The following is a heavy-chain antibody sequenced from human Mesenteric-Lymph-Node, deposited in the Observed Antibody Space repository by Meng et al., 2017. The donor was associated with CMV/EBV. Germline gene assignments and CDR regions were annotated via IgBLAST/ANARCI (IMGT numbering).Heavy chain of an antibody. CDR3: ARVPPGGGGYYFDY. CDR2: IKQDGSEK. V-gene: IGHV3-7*01. CDR1: RFMFSNYW. J-gene: IGHJ4*02. D-gene: IGHD2-21*01. Sequence: GESLKISCVASRFMFSNYWMSWVRQAPGKGLEWVANIKQDGSEKYYVDSVKGRFTISRDNAKNSLYLQMNNLRAEDTAVYYCARVPPGGGGYYFDYWGQGTLVTVSS.